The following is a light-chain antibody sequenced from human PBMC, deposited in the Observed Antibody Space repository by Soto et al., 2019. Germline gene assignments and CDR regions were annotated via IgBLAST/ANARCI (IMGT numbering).Light chain of an antibody. CDR2: GAS. J-gene: IGKJ2*01. Sequence: EIVLTQSPGTLSLSPGERATLSCRASQSVSSSYLAWYKQKPGQAPRLLIYGASSRATGIPDRFSGSGSGTDFTLTISRLEPEDFGVYYCQQYGSSPRYTFGQGTKLEIK. CDR1: QSVSSSY. CDR3: QQYGSSPRYT. V-gene: IGKV3-20*01.